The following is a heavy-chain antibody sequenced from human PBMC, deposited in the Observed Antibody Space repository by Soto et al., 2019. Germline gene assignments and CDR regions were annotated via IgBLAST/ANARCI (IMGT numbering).Heavy chain of an antibody. D-gene: IGHD2-15*01. CDR1: GRSISSVNYY. Sequence: PSETLSLTCTVSGRSISSVNYYWSWIRQPPGKGLEWIGYIYYSGSTYYNPSLRSRVTISVDTSKNQFSLKLSSVTAADTAVYYCAGYGSGECNRGTCYSPFDYWGQGTLVTV. J-gene: IGHJ4*02. CDR2: IYYSGST. CDR3: AGYGSGECNRGTCYSPFDY. V-gene: IGHV4-30-4*01.